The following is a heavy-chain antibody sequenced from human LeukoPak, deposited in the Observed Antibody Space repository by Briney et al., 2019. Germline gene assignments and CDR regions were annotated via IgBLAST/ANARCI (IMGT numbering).Heavy chain of an antibody. CDR1: GGSIRSYY. D-gene: IGHD3-22*01. CDR2: IYYSGST. CDR3: ARATYDSSVHFDY. V-gene: IGHV4-59*08. J-gene: IGHJ4*02. Sequence: SETLSLTCTVSGGSIRSYYWSWIRQPPGKGLEWIGYIYYSGSTKYNPSLKSRVTISVDTSKNQFSLNVSSVTAADTAVYYCARATYDSSVHFDYWGQGTLVTVSS.